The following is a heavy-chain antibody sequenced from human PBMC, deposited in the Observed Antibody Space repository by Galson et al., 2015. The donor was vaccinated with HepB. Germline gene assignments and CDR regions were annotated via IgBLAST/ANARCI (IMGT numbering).Heavy chain of an antibody. D-gene: IGHD6-19*01. V-gene: IGHV3-23*01. CDR3: AKVSGWPGRYYYGMDV. CDR1: GLTFSSDA. CDR2: ISGSGGST. J-gene: IGHJ6*02. Sequence: SLRLSCAASGLTFSSDAMSWVRQAPGKGLEWVAAISGSGGSTYYADSVKGRFTISRDNSKNTLYLQMNSLRAEDTAVYYCAKVSGWPGRYYYGMDVWGQGTTVTVSS.